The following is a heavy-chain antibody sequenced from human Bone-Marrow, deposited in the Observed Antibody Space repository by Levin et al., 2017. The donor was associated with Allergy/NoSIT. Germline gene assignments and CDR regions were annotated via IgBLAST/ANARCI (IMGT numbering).Heavy chain of an antibody. V-gene: IGHV1-2*02. D-gene: IGHD6-13*01. CDR2: INPNSGGT. Sequence: GESLKISCKASGYTFTGYYMHWVRQAPGQGLEWMGWINPNSGGTNYAQKFQGRVTMTRDTSISTAYMELSRLRSDDTAVYYCARGKVAAAGTAYFQHWGQGTLVTVSS. CDR1: GYTFTGYY. J-gene: IGHJ1*01. CDR3: ARGKVAAAGTAYFQH.